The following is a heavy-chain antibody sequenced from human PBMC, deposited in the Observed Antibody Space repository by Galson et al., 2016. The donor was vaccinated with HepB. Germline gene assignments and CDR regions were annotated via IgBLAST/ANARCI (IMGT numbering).Heavy chain of an antibody. CDR3: ARAFRDFDFED. J-gene: IGHJ4*02. CDR2: ISGGGGNT. D-gene: IGHD2-21*02. CDR1: GFTFSTYA. V-gene: IGHV3-23*01. Sequence: SLRLSCAASGFTFSTYAMNWVRQAPGKGLEWVSGISGGGGNTYYADSVKGRFTISKDNSKNTLYLQMHSLRAEDTAVYYCARAFRDFDFEDWGQGTLVTVSS.